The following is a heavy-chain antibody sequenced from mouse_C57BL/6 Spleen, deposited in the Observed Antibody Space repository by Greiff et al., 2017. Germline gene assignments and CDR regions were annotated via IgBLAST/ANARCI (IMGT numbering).Heavy chain of an antibody. J-gene: IGHJ1*03. Sequence: EVKLMESGPELVKPGASVKISCKASGYSFTGYYMNWVKQSHGKSLEWIGDINPNNGGTSYNQKFKGKATLTVDKSSSTAYMELRSLTSEDSAVYYCARGLLRRRYCDVWGTGTTVTVSS. V-gene: IGHV1-26*01. D-gene: IGHD1-1*01. CDR3: ARGLLRRRYCDV. CDR1: GYSFTGYY. CDR2: INPNNGGT.